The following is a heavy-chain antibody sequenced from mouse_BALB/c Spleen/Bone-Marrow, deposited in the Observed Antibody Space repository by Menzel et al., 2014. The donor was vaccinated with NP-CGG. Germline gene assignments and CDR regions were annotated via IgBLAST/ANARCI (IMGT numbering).Heavy chain of an antibody. Sequence: QVQLQQPGPELVKPGASVKISYKASGYTFTDYYINWVKQKPGQGLEWIGWIYPGSGNTKYNEKFKGKATLTVDTSSSTAYMQLSSLTSEDTAVYFCARILYWYFDVWGAGTTVTVSS. CDR3: ARILYWYFDV. J-gene: IGHJ1*01. CDR1: GYTFTDYY. CDR2: IYPGSGNT. V-gene: IGHV1-84*02.